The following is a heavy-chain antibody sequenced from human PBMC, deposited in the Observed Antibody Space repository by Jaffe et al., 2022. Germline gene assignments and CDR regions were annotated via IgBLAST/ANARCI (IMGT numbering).Heavy chain of an antibody. V-gene: IGHV4-61*02. Sequence: QVQLQESGPGLVKPSQTLSLTCTVSGGSISSGSYYWSWIRQPAGKGLEWIGRIYTSGSTNYNPSLKSRVTISVDTSKNQFSLKLSSVTAADTAVYYCARSSYCSGGSCSLYYYYYYMDVWGKGTTVTVSS. J-gene: IGHJ6*03. CDR2: IYTSGST. CDR1: GGSISSGSYY. D-gene: IGHD2-15*01. CDR3: ARSSYCSGGSCSLYYYYYYMDV.